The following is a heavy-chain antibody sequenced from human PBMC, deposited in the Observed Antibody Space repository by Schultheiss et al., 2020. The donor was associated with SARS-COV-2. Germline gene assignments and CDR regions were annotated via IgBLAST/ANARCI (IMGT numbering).Heavy chain of an antibody. Sequence: SETLSLTCTVSGGSISSYYWSWIRQPAGKGLEWIGRIYTSGSTNYNPSLKSRVTISVDTSKNQFSLKLSSVTAADTAVYYCARYYYDSSGYGGYYYYYMDVWGKGTTVTVSS. CDR3: ARYYYDSSGYGGYYYYYMDV. J-gene: IGHJ6*03. CDR2: IYTSGST. CDR1: GGSISSYY. D-gene: IGHD3-22*01. V-gene: IGHV4-4*07.